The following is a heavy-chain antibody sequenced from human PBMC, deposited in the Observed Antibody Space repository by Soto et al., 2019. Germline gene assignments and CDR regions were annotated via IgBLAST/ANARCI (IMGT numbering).Heavy chain of an antibody. Sequence: GVSLRLSCAASGFTFSSSAISWVRQAPGKGLEWVSAVSANGQGIYYADSVRGRFTISRDNSKNTVFLHMDSLSAEDTAVYYRAKDLHYPRDYFHFWCQGTLVTVSS. V-gene: IGHV3-23*01. J-gene: IGHJ4*02. CDR3: AKDLHYPRDYFHF. CDR2: VSANGQGI. D-gene: IGHD3-10*01. CDR1: GFTFSSSA.